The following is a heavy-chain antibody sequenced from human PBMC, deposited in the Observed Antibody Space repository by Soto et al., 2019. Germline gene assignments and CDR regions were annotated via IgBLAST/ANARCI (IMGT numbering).Heavy chain of an antibody. CDR2: IYYSGST. Sequence: PSETLSLTCTVSGGSISSSSYYWGWIRQPPGKGLEWIGSIYYSGSTYYNPSLKSRVTISVDTSKNQFSLNLSSVTAAVTAVYYFAIGRVVVAATLDNYYYYYMDVWGKGTTVTVSS. CDR3: AIGRVVVAATLDNYYYYYMDV. V-gene: IGHV4-39*01. J-gene: IGHJ6*03. CDR1: GGSISSSSYY. D-gene: IGHD2-15*01.